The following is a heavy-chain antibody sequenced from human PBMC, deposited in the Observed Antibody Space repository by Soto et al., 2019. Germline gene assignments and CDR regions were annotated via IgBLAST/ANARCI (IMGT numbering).Heavy chain of an antibody. CDR2: ISAHNGNT. D-gene: IGHD1-1*01. Sequence: QVHLVQSGAEVKKPGASVKVSCQGSGYAFTTYGITWVRQAPGQGLEWMGWISAHNGNTNYAQKLQGRVTVTGDTSTSPAYMELRSRRYDDTAVYYCARGRYGDYWGQGALVTVSS. CDR1: GYAFTTYG. V-gene: IGHV1-18*01. J-gene: IGHJ4*02. CDR3: ARGRYGDY.